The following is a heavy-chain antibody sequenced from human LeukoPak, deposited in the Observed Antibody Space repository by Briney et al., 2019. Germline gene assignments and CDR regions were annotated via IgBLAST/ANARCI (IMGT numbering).Heavy chain of an antibody. CDR2: IYSGGST. CDR1: GFTVSSNY. Sequence: GGSLRLSCAASGFTVSSNYMSWVRQAPGKGLEWVSVIYSGGSTYYADSVKGRFTISRDNSKNTLYLQMNSLRAEDTAVYYCAREDLDDYYGSGSYDYWGQGTLVTVSS. V-gene: IGHV3-53*01. CDR3: AREDLDDYYGSGSYDY. D-gene: IGHD3-10*01. J-gene: IGHJ4*02.